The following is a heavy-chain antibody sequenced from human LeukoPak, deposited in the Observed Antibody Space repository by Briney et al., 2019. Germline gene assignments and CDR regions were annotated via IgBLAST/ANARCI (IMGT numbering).Heavy chain of an antibody. CDR3: ARGWLAETTVVTPYNY. D-gene: IGHD4-23*01. V-gene: IGHV1-69*01. J-gene: IGHJ4*02. CDR1: GGTFSNCA. Sequence: SVKVSCKTSGGTFSNCAISWVRQAPGQGLEWMGGIIPIFGTAHYAQKFQGRVTTTADESTSTAYMELSSLRSEDTAVYYCARGWLAETTVVTPYNYWGQGTVVTVSS. CDR2: IIPIFGTA.